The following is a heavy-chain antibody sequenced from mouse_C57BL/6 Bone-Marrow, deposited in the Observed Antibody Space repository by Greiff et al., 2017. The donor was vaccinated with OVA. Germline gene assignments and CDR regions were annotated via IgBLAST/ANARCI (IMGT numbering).Heavy chain of an antibody. V-gene: IGHV5-4*01. CDR3: AREGNSNWYFDV. Sequence: EVKLVESGGGLVKPGGSLKLSCAASGFTFSSYAMSWVRQTPEKRLEWVATISDGGSYTYYPDNVKGRFTISRANAKNNLYLQMSHLKSEDTAMYYCAREGNSNWYFDVWGTGTTVTVSS. J-gene: IGHJ1*03. CDR1: GFTFSSYA. D-gene: IGHD2-1*01. CDR2: ISDGGSYT.